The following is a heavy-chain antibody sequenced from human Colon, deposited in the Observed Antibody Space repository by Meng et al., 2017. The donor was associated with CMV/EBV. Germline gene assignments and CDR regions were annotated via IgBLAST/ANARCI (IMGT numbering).Heavy chain of an antibody. J-gene: IGHJ4*02. CDR2: VYLGGTI. Sequence: QGQRRQSGPSWVGRTGTLSLTCTVPAGSHTNRNLWRWVRLPPGKGLEWIGEVYLGGTIHHHPSLQSRVTISLDKAKDHLSLKLASVTAADTAVYYCASLKDYDGRGYYYFESWGQGTLVTVSS. CDR3: ASLKDYDGRGYYYFES. CDR1: AGSHTNRNL. D-gene: IGHD3-22*01. V-gene: IGHV4-4*02.